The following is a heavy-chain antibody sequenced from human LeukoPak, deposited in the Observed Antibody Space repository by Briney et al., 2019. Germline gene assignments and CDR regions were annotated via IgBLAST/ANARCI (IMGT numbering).Heavy chain of an antibody. V-gene: IGHV3-21*01. D-gene: IGHD3-10*01. CDR2: ISSSSSYT. CDR1: GFIFSDYS. J-gene: IGHJ4*02. CDR3: ARDLGGAGLYYFDY. Sequence: TGGSLRLSCAASGFIFSDYSLNWVRQAPGKGLEWVSSISSSSSYTKSADSVKGRFTISRDNAKNSLYLQMNSLRDEDTAVYYCARDLGGAGLYYFDYWGQGTLVTVSS.